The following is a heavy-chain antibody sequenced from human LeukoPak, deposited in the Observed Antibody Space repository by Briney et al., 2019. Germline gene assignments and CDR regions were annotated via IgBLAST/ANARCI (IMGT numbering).Heavy chain of an antibody. Sequence: SETLSLTCTVSGGSISSYYWSWIRQPPGKGLEWIGYIYYSGSTNCNPSLKSRVTISVDTSKNQFSLKLSSVTAADTAVYYCARGQTYYDILTGYFLWYFDLWGRGTLVTVSS. CDR2: IYYSGST. CDR1: GGSISSYY. J-gene: IGHJ2*01. V-gene: IGHV4-59*01. D-gene: IGHD3-9*01. CDR3: ARGQTYYDILTGYFLWYFDL.